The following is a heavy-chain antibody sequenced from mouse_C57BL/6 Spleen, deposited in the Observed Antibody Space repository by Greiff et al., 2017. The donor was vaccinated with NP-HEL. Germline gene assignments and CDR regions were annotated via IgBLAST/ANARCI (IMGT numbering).Heavy chain of an antibody. J-gene: IGHJ2*01. CDR1: GFTFSDYY. D-gene: IGHD4-1*01. Sequence: EVMLVESEGGLVQPGSSMKLSCTASGFTFSDYYMAWVRQVPEKGLEWVANINYDGSSTYYLDSLKSRFIISRDNAKNILYLQMSSLKSEDTATYYCARDETGVFDYWGQGTTLTVSS. CDR2: INYDGSST. V-gene: IGHV5-16*01. CDR3: ARDETGVFDY.